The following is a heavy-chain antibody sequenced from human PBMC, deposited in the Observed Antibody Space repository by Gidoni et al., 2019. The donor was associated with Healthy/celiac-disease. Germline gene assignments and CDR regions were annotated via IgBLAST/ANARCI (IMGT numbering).Heavy chain of an antibody. V-gene: IGHV4-30-4*01. J-gene: IGHJ6*02. CDR2: IYYSGST. CDR1: GGSISSGDYY. D-gene: IGHD3-16*02. Sequence: QVQLQESGPGLVKPSQTLSLTCTVSGGSISSGDYYWSWIRQPPGKGLEWIGYIYYSGSTYYNPSLKSRVTISVDTSKNQFSLKLSSVTAADTAVYYCARDRMITFGGVIVSYYGMDVWGQGTTVTVSS. CDR3: ARDRMITFGGVIVSYYGMDV.